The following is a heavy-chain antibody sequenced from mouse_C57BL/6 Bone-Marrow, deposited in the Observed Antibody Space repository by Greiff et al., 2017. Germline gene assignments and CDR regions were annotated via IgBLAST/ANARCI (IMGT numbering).Heavy chain of an antibody. V-gene: IGHV7-1*01. CDR3: ARDACYDYCAMDY. Sequence: EVNVVESGGGLVQSGRSLRLSCATSGFTFSDFYMEWVRQAPGKGLEWIAASRNKANDYTTEYSASVKGRFIVSRDTSQSSLYLQMNALRAEDTASYYCARDACYDYCAMDYWGQGTSVTVSS. CDR1: GFTFSDFY. J-gene: IGHJ4*01. CDR2: SRNKANDYTT.